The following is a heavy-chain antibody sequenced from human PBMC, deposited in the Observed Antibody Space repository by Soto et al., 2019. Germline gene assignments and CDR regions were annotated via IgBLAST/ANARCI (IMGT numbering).Heavy chain of an antibody. CDR2: IYPGDSDT. CDR1: GYSFTSYW. J-gene: IGHJ6*03. D-gene: IGHD4-4*01. V-gene: IGHV5-51*01. Sequence: GESLKISCKGSGYSFTSYWIGWVRQMPGKGLEWVGIIYPGDSDTRYSRSFKGQVTISADKSISTAYLQWSSLKASDTAMYYCARHLDYSNYVEDYYYMDVWGKGTTVTVSS. CDR3: ARHLDYSNYVEDYYYMDV.